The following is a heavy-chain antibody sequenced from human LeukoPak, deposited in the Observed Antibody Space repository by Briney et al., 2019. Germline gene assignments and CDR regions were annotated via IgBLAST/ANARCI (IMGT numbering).Heavy chain of an antibody. CDR1: GGSISSYY. CDR2: IYYSGST. Sequence: SETLSLTCTVSGGSISSYYWSWIRQPPGKGLEWIGYIYYSGSTNYNPSLKSRVTISVDTSKNQFSLKLSSVTAADTAVYYCARRPWYYYDSSGYYGSWGQGTLVTVSS. D-gene: IGHD3-22*01. CDR3: ARRPWYYYDSSGYYGS. J-gene: IGHJ5*02. V-gene: IGHV4-59*12.